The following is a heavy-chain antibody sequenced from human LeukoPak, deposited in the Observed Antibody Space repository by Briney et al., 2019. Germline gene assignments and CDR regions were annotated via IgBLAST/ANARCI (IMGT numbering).Heavy chain of an antibody. J-gene: IGHJ4*02. V-gene: IGHV4-59*08. Sequence: SETLSLTCTVSGGSISSYYWSWIRQPPGKGLEWIGYIYYSGSTNYNPSLTSRVTISVDTSKNQFSLKLSSVTAADTAVYYCARRAFVGAIDYWGQGTLVTVSS. CDR3: ARRAFVGAIDY. CDR1: GGSISSYY. CDR2: IYYSGST. D-gene: IGHD1-26*01.